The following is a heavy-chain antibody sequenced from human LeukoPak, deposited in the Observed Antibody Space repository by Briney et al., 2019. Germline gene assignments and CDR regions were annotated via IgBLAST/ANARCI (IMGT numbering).Heavy chain of an antibody. CDR2: ISGSGGST. D-gene: IGHD6-19*01. CDR3: AKDLTQWLDSYYFDY. V-gene: IGHV3-23*01. CDR1: GFTFSSYA. J-gene: IGHJ4*02. Sequence: GGSLRLSCPPSGFTFSSYAMSWVRQAPGKGLEWVSRISGSGGSTYYADSVKGRFTISRDNSKNTLYLQMNSLRAEDTAVYYCAKDLTQWLDSYYFDYWGQGTLVTVSS.